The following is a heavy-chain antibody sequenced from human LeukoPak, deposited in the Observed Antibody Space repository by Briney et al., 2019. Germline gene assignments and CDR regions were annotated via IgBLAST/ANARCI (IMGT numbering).Heavy chain of an antibody. V-gene: IGHV3-23*01. CDR2: ISGSGGST. D-gene: IGHD3-9*01. J-gene: IGHJ4*02. CDR3: AKEGIDDILTGYEEDY. CDR1: GFTFSSYA. Sequence: GGSLRLSRAASGFTFSSYAMSWVRQAPGKGLEWVSAISGSGGSTYYADSVKGRFTISRDNSKNTLYLQMNSLRAEDTAVYYCAKEGIDDILTGYEEDYWGQGTLVTVSS.